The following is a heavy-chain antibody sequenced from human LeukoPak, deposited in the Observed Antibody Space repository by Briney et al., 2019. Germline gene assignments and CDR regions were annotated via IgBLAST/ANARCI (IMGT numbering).Heavy chain of an antibody. D-gene: IGHD5-18*01. J-gene: IGHJ4*02. Sequence: SETLSLTCTVSGGSISSYYWSWIRQLPGKGLEWIGYIYYSGSTNYNPSLKSRVTISVDTSKNQFSLKLSSVTAADTAVYYCASVPTGYSYGNHWGQGTLVTVSS. CDR1: GGSISSYY. CDR3: ASVPTGYSYGNH. CDR2: IYYSGST. V-gene: IGHV4-59*01.